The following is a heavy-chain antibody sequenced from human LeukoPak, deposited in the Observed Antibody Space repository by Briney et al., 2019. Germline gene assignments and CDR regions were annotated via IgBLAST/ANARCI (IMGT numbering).Heavy chain of an antibody. J-gene: IGHJ4*02. D-gene: IGHD3-22*01. V-gene: IGHV3-23*01. Sequence: PGGSLRLSCAASGFTFSSYAMSWVRQAPGKGLEWVSAISGSGGSTYYADSVKGRFTISRDNSKNTLYLQMNSLRAEDTAVYYCAKLPGRHMIVVVTGYYFDYWGQGTLVTASS. CDR3: AKLPGRHMIVVVTGYYFDY. CDR1: GFTFSSYA. CDR2: ISGSGGST.